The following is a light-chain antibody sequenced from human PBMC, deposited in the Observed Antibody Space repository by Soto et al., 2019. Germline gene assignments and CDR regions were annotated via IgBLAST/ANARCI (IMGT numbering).Light chain of an antibody. V-gene: IGLV2-14*01. CDR2: DVS. J-gene: IGLJ2*01. CDR3: SSYTSSSTSVV. CDR1: SSDVGGYNY. Sequence: QSDLTQPASVSGSPGQSITISCTGTSSDVGGYNYVSWYQQHPGKAPKLMIYDVSNRPSGVSDRFSGSKSGNTASLTISGLQAEDEADYYCSSYTSSSTSVVFGGGTKLTVL.